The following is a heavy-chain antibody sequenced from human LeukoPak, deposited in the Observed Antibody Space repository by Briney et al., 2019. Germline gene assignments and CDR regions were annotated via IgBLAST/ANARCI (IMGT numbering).Heavy chain of an antibody. CDR1: GFTFSSYS. Sequence: GGSLRLSCAASGFTFSSYSMNWVRQAPGKGLEWVSYISSSSSTIYYADSVKGRFTISRDNAKNSLYLQMNSLRAEDTAVYYCARTTRGYSSGCVGYWGQGTLVTVSS. V-gene: IGHV3-48*01. CDR3: ARTTRGYSSGCVGY. J-gene: IGHJ4*02. D-gene: IGHD6-19*01. CDR2: ISSSSSTI.